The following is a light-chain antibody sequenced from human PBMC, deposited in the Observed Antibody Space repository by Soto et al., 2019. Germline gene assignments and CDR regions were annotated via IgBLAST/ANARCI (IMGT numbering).Light chain of an antibody. CDR1: QSVSSS. J-gene: IGKJ4*01. CDR2: GAS. V-gene: IGKV3-15*01. CDR3: QQDNNRPLT. Sequence: ETVMTQSPATLSVSPGERAILSCRASQSVSSSLAWYQQKPGQAPRLLIYGASTRATGIPARFSCSGSGTEFTLIISSLQSEDFAGYYCQQDNNRPLTFGGRTKVEIK.